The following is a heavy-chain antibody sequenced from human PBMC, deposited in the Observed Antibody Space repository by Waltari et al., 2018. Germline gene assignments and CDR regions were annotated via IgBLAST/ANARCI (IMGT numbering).Heavy chain of an antibody. V-gene: IGHV1-46*01. CDR2: INPNGGDT. CDR3: ARDNSYTRERSGWWFDP. D-gene: IGHD6-19*01. Sequence: QVQLVQSGAEVKKPGASVKVSCKASGYTFTSHWMHWVRQAPGHGPEWMGVINPNGGDTMYAQQKFQGRLTMTRDTSTSTDYMELSSLRSEDTAIYYCARDNSYTRERSGWWFDPWGPGTLVTVSS. J-gene: IGHJ5*02. CDR1: GYTFTSHW.